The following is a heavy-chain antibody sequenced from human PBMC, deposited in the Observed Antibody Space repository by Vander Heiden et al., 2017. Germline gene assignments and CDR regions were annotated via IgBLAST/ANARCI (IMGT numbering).Heavy chain of an antibody. V-gene: IGHV3-48*02. J-gene: IGHJ4*02. CDR2: ISSSSSTI. Sequence: EVQLVESGGGLVQPGGSLRLPCAASGFTFSSYRMNWVRQCPGKGLEWVSYISSSSSTIYYADSVKGRFTISRDNAKNSLYLQMNSLRDEDTAVYYCARDYVAYCVGDCYPDYFDDWGQGTLVTVSS. CDR3: ARDYVAYCVGDCYPDYFDD. D-gene: IGHD2-21*02. CDR1: GFTFSSYR.